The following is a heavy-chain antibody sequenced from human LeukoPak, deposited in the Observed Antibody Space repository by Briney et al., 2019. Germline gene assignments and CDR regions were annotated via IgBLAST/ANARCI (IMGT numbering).Heavy chain of an antibody. CDR2: VNSDGSGT. CDR1: GFTFSRYS. J-gene: IGHJ6*04. V-gene: IGHV3-74*01. Sequence: GGSLRLSCAASGFTFSRYSMHWVRQAPGKGLVWVSHVNSDGSGTDYADSVKGRFTISRDNAKNTLYLQMNSLRAEDTAVYYCAELGITMIGGVWGKGTTVTISS. D-gene: IGHD3-10*02. CDR3: AELGITMIGGV.